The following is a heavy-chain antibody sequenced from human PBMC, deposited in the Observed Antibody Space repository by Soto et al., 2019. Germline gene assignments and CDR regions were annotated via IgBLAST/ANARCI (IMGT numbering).Heavy chain of an antibody. CDR2: ISAYNGNT. D-gene: IGHD2-15*01. CDR1: GYTFTSYG. V-gene: IGHV1-18*01. Sequence: ASVKVSCKASGYTFTSYGISWVRQAPGQGLEWMGWISAYNGNTNYAQKHQGRVTMTTATSTSTDYMELRSLRSDDTAVYYCARDEESGGSFMDVWGKGTPVTVSS. J-gene: IGHJ6*03. CDR3: ARDEESGGSFMDV.